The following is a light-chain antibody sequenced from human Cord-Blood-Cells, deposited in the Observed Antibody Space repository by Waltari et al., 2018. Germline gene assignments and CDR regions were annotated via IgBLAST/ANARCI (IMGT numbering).Light chain of an antibody. CDR2: DVS. J-gene: IGLJ1*01. CDR1: SSDVGGYTY. V-gene: IGLV2-11*01. CDR3: CSYAGSYTF. Sequence: QSALTQPRSVSGSPGQSVPISCTGTSSDVGGYTYVSWYQQHPGKAPKLIIYDVSKRPSGVPDRFSGSKSGNTASLTISGLQAEDEADYYCCSYAGSYTFFGTGTKVTVL.